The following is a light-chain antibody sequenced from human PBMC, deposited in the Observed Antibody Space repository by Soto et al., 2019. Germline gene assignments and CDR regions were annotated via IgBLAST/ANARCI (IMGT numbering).Light chain of an antibody. CDR3: KSYAGSNTYV. CDR2: EVF. CDR1: KNDIGVYVF. V-gene: IGLV2-8*02. Sequence: EPPSASSSPGQPVTISCTDTKNDIGVYVFGSWYQHHPGTAPWLRIYEVFQRPSGVPDRCSGSKSGKTASLTVSGLQAADEADYFCKSYAGSNTYVFGSGTKVT. J-gene: IGLJ1*01.